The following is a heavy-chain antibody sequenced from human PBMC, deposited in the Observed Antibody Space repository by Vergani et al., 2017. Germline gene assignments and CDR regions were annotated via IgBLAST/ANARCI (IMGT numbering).Heavy chain of an antibody. CDR1: GFTFSSYA. CDR2: ISGSGGST. D-gene: IGHD3-10*01. J-gene: IGHJ4*02. CDR3: AKDLVSTTAVGSGSYYFDY. Sequence: EVQLVESGGGVVQPGGSLRLSCAASGFTFSSYAMSWVRQAPGKGLEWVSAISGSGGSTYYADSVKGRFTISRDNSKNTLYLQMNSLRAEDTAVYYCAKDLVSTTAVGSGSYYFDYWGQGTLVTVSS. V-gene: IGHV3-23*04.